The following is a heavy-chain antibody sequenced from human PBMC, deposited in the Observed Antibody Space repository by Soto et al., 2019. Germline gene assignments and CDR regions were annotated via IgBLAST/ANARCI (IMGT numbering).Heavy chain of an antibody. Sequence: GGSLRLSCAASGFTFSSYSMNWVRQAPGKGLEWVSSISSSSSYIYYADSVKGRFTISRDNAKNSLYLQMNSLRAEDTAVYYCARDPTGDPRNWFDPWGQGTLVTVSS. CDR3: ARDPTGDPRNWFDP. CDR2: ISSSSSYI. CDR1: GFTFSSYS. V-gene: IGHV3-21*01. D-gene: IGHD7-27*01. J-gene: IGHJ5*02.